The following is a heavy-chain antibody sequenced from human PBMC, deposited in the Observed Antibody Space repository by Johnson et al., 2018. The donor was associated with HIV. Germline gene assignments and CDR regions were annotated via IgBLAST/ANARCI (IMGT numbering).Heavy chain of an antibody. J-gene: IGHJ3*02. D-gene: IGHD2-15*01. V-gene: IGHV3-15*01. Sequence: EQLVESGGGLVKPGGSLRLSCAASGFTFSDYYMTWIHQAPGKGLEWVSYISGSGTTDYAAPVKGRFTISRDDSINTVYLQMNSLKSEDMAVYYCTTGDCSGGSCHAFDIWGQGTMVTVSS. CDR2: SYISGSGTT. CDR1: GFTFSDYY. CDR3: TTGDCSGGSCHAFDI.